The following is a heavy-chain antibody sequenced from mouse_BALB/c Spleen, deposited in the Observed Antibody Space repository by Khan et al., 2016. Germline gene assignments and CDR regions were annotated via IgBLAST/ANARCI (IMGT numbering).Heavy chain of an antibody. CDR1: GYAFSSYW. CDR3: ARYYRAAMDY. V-gene: IGHV1-80*01. J-gene: IGHJ4*01. CDR2: IYPGAGDT. D-gene: IGHD2-14*01. Sequence: QVQLQQSGAELVRPGSSVKISCKASGYAFSSYWMNWVKQRPGQGLEWIGQIYPGAGDTNYNGKFKGKATLTADKSSSTAYMQLSSLTSEDSAVYFCARYYRAAMDYWGQGTSVTVSS.